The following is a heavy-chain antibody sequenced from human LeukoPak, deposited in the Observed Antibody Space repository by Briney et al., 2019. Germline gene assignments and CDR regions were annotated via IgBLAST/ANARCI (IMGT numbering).Heavy chain of an antibody. D-gene: IGHD4-17*01. V-gene: IGHV3-30*02. J-gene: IGHJ4*02. CDR2: IRYDGSNK. CDR1: GFTFSSYG. Sequence: PGGSLRLSCAASGFTFSSYGMHWVRQAPGKGLEWVAFIRYDGSNKYYADSVKGRFTISRDNSKNTLYLQMNSLRAEDTAVYYCAKNRVTVTPRLDYWGQGTLVTVSS. CDR3: AKNRVTVTPRLDY.